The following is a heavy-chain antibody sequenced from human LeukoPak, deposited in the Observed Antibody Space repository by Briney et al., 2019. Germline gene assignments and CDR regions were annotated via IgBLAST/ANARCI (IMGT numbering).Heavy chain of an antibody. Sequence: SGTLSLTCDVSGGSISNGNWWSWVRQPPGKGLEWIGEIYHTGRTNYNPSLKSRVSISVDKSKNQLSLNLNSVTAADTAVYYCVRCGSYCLDYWGQGTLVTVSS. CDR1: GGSISNGNW. V-gene: IGHV4-4*02. J-gene: IGHJ4*02. CDR3: VRCGSYCLDY. D-gene: IGHD1-26*01. CDR2: IYHTGRT.